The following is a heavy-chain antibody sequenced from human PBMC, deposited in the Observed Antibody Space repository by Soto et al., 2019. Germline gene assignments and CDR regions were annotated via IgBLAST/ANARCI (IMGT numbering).Heavy chain of an antibody. D-gene: IGHD6-13*01. CDR3: ARDRRKPSSWYPYYYGMDV. J-gene: IGHJ6*02. CDR2: ISYDGSNK. CDR1: GFTFSSYA. V-gene: IGHV3-30-3*01. Sequence: QVQLVESGGGVVQPGRSLRLSCAASGFTFSSYAMHWVRQAPGKGLEWVAVISYDGSNKYYADSVEGRFTISRDNSKNTLYLQMNSLRAEDTAVYYCARDRRKPSSWYPYYYGMDVWGQGTTVTVSS.